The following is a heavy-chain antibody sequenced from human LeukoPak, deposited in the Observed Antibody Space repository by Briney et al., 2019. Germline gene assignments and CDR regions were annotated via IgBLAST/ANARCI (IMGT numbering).Heavy chain of an antibody. D-gene: IGHD3-22*01. J-gene: IGHJ4*02. Sequence: SETLSLTCSVSGGSISNYYWSWIRQPPGKGLEWIGYIFSRGSSNYSPSLESRVTISVDTSKNQFSLKLSSATAADTAVYYCARASDSSGYYDLDYWGQGTLVTVSS. CDR2: IFSRGSS. V-gene: IGHV4-59*01. CDR1: GGSISNYY. CDR3: ARASDSSGYYDLDY.